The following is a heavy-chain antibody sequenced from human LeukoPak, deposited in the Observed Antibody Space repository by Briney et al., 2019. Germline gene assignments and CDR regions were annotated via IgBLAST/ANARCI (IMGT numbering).Heavy chain of an antibody. CDR2: IKQDGSEK. Sequence: SCKASGGTFSSYAISWVRQAPGKGLEWVANIKQDGSEKYYVDSVKGRFTISRDNAKNSLYLQMNSLRAEDTAVYYCARGTPYGVVVVAATPYFDYWGQGTLVTVSS. CDR1: GGTFSSYA. CDR3: ARGTPYGVVVVAATPYFDY. J-gene: IGHJ4*02. V-gene: IGHV3-7*01. D-gene: IGHD2-15*01.